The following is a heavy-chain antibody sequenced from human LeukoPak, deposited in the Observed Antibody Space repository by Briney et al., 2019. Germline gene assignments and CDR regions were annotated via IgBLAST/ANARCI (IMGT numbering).Heavy chain of an antibody. Sequence: GGSLRLSCAGSGFTASSNFMSWVRQAPGKGLEWVSVIYTAGTTYYADSVKGRFTISRDNSKNTLYLQMNSLRAEDTAVYYCARGPRGPARLDYWGQGTLVTASS. D-gene: IGHD3-10*01. V-gene: IGHV3-53*01. CDR1: GFTASSNF. J-gene: IGHJ4*02. CDR2: IYTAGTT. CDR3: ARGPRGPARLDY.